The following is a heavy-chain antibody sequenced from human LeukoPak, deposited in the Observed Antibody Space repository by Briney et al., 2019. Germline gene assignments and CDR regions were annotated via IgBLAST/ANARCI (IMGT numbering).Heavy chain of an antibody. CDR1: GFTFSSYA. CDR2: ISYDGSNK. CDR3: ARATYHYYDSSGYGPNDY. Sequence: PGGSLRLSCAASGFTFSSYAMHWVRQAPGKGLEWVAVISYDGSNKYYADSVKGRFTISRDNSKNTLYLQMNSSRAEDTAVYYCARATYHYYDSSGYGPNDYWGQGTLVTVSS. D-gene: IGHD3-22*01. V-gene: IGHV3-30-3*01. J-gene: IGHJ4*02.